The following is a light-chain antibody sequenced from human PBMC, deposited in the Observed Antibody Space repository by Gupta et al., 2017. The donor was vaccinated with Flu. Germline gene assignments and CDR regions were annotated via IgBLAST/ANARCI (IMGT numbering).Light chain of an antibody. CDR3: QQRNSWPLT. CDR1: QGVRSY. J-gene: IGKJ4*01. V-gene: IGKV3-11*01. Sequence: EIVLTQSPATLSLSPGERATLSCRASQGVRSYLVWYQQKLGRAPRLLIYDVSTRAAGIPARFSGSGSGTDFTLTISSLEPEDSAVYYCQQRNSWPLTFGGGARVEIK. CDR2: DVS.